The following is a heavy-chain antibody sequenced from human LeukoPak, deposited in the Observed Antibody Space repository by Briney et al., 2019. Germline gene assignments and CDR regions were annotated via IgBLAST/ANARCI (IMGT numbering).Heavy chain of an antibody. J-gene: IGHJ4*02. Sequence: GGSLRLSCAASGFTFSSYAMNWVRQAPGKGLEWVSAVRGSDAGTSYADSVKGRFTISRDNSKNTLYLQMNSLRAEDTAVYYCAREGGGPSGPLDYWGQGTLVTVSS. D-gene: IGHD3-16*01. CDR1: GFTFSSYA. CDR2: VRGSDAGT. CDR3: AREGGGPSGPLDY. V-gene: IGHV3-23*01.